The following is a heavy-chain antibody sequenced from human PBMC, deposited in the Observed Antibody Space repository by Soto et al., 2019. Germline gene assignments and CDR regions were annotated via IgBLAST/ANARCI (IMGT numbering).Heavy chain of an antibody. CDR1: GGSISSSNW. Sequence: QVQLQESGPGLVKPSGTLSLTCVVSGGSISSSNWWSWVRQPPGKGLEWIGEIYHSGSTNYNPSLKSRVTISVDKSKNQFSLKLSSVTAADTAVYCCARDNWNYVYYYYGMDVWGQGTTVTVSS. V-gene: IGHV4-4*01. D-gene: IGHD1-7*01. J-gene: IGHJ6*02. CDR2: IYHSGST. CDR3: ARDNWNYVYYYYGMDV.